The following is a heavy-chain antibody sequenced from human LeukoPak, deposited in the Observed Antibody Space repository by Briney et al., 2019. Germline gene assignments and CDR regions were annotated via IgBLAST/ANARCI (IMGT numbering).Heavy chain of an antibody. Sequence: PSETLSLTCTVSGGSISSYYWSWIRQPPGKGLEWIGYIYYSGSTNYNPSLKSRVTISVDTSKNQFSLKLSSVTAADTAVYYCATGGSTKRLYYYYYMDVWGKGTTVTVSS. CDR3: ATGGSTKRLYYYYYMDV. D-gene: IGHD2-2*01. CDR1: GGSISSYY. V-gene: IGHV4-59*12. J-gene: IGHJ6*03. CDR2: IYYSGST.